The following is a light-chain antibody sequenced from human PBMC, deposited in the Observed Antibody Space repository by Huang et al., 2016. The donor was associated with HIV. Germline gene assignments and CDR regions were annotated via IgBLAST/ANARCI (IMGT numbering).Light chain of an antibody. Sequence: DIVMTQSPDSLALSLGEWATINCRSNQSLLYSSNNKNYLAWYQKKPGQPPKLLFYWASTRESGVPDRFSGSGSGTDFALTISSLQAEDVAVYYCHQYYSALLSFGQGTKVEIK. J-gene: IGKJ2*03. CDR1: QSLLYSSNNKNY. CDR2: WAS. V-gene: IGKV4-1*01. CDR3: HQYYSALLS.